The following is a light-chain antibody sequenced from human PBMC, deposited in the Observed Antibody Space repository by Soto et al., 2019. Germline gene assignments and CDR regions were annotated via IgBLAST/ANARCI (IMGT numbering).Light chain of an antibody. Sequence: QSALTQPASVSGSPGQSITISCTGTSSDVGGYNYVSWYQQHPGKAPKRMIYEVSNRPSGVSNRFSGSKSGNTASLTISGLQAEDEADYYCSSYTSSSPRVFGTGTKLTVL. CDR1: SSDVGGYNY. CDR3: SSYTSSSPRV. CDR2: EVS. J-gene: IGLJ1*01. V-gene: IGLV2-14*01.